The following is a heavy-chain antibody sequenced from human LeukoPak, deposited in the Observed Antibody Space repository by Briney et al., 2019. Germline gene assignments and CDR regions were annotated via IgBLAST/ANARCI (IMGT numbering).Heavy chain of an antibody. Sequence: ASGKVSRKASGYSFTSYVISQVRQAPGQGLEWMGWISAYNGNTNYVQRLQGRVTMTTDTSTCPADMELRSLTSDDTAVYYCATDPGYCSSTSCSLDAFDIWGQGTMVTVSS. J-gene: IGHJ3*02. CDR1: GYSFTSYV. CDR2: ISAYNGNT. D-gene: IGHD2-2*01. CDR3: ATDPGYCSSTSCSLDAFDI. V-gene: IGHV1-18*01.